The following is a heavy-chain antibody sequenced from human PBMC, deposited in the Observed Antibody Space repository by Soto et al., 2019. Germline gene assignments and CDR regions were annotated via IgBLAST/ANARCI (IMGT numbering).Heavy chain of an antibody. CDR2: LYSGGST. CDR1: GLTVSSNY. CDR3: AGDGRGDEGARFEI. V-gene: IGHV3-53*02. D-gene: IGHD3-10*02. Sequence: EVQLVETGGGLIQPGGSLRLSCAASGLTVSSNYMNWVRQAPGKGLEWVSVLYSGGSTHYAVSVQGRFIISRDNSESTLHLNTVRVRVEDAAVYYCAGDGRGDEGARFEIWGHGTMVTVSS. J-gene: IGHJ3*02.